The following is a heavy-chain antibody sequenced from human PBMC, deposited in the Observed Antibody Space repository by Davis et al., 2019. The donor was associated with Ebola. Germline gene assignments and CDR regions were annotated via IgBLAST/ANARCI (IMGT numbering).Heavy chain of an antibody. D-gene: IGHD6-13*01. Sequence: MPSETLSLTCAVYGGSFSGYYWSWIRQPPGKGLEWIGEINHSGSTNYNPSLKSRVTISVDTSKNQFSLKLSSVTAADTAVYYCARGDPGYSSSWYRGADYWGQGTLVTVSS. CDR3: ARGDPGYSSSWYRGADY. CDR2: INHSGST. CDR1: GGSFSGYY. V-gene: IGHV4-34*01. J-gene: IGHJ4*02.